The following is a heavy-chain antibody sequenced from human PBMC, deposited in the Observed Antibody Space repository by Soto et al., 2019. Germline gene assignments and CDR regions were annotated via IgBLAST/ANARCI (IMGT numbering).Heavy chain of an antibody. CDR3: ARVRAYSYGYEDY. J-gene: IGHJ4*03. D-gene: IGHD5-18*01. Sequence: LVIMSLTRSVSCGSIVSYDWSWIRQPPGKRLEWIGYIYYTGTTYYSPSLQSRVSISLDTSKNQFSLKLSSTTAADTAVYYCARVRAYSYGYEDYWGQGTTVTVSS. CDR1: CGSIVSYD. V-gene: IGHV4-59*08. CDR2: IYYTGTT.